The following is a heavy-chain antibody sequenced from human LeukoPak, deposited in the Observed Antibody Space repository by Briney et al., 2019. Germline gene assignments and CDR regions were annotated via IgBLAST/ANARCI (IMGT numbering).Heavy chain of an antibody. V-gene: IGHV3-74*01. J-gene: IGHJ4*02. CDR2: INSDGSTI. CDR1: GFTFSNYW. Sequence: PGGSLGLSCAASGFTFSNYWMHWVRQAPGKGLVWVSRINSDGSTITYADSVKGRFTISRDNAKNTLYLQMNSLRAEDTAVYYCARVTVSSSEVIFDYWGQGSLVTVSS. CDR3: ARVTVSSSEVIFDY. D-gene: IGHD1-20*01.